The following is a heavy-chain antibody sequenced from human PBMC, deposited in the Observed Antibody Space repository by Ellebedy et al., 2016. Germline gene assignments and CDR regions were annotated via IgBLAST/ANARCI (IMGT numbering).Heavy chain of an antibody. J-gene: IGHJ4*02. CDR2: IYYSGST. D-gene: IGHD1-14*01. CDR3: ARGGMTALN. Sequence: SETLSLTCTVSGGSISSYYWSWIRQPPGKGLEWIGYIYYSGSTNYNPSLKSRVTISVDTSKNQFSLKLSSVTAADTTVYYCARGGMTALNWGQGTLVTVSS. V-gene: IGHV4-59*01. CDR1: GGSISSYY.